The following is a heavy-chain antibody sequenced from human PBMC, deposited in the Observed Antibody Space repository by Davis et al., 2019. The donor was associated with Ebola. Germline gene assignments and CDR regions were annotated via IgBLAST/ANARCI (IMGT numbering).Heavy chain of an antibody. D-gene: IGHD3-22*01. CDR1: GDSISSSNW. CDR3: ARDYYDSSGYLHYFNY. CDR2: VYHSGRT. J-gene: IGHJ4*02. Sequence: MPSETLSLTCAVSGDSISSSNWWSWVRQSPGKGLEWIGDVYHSGRTTYNPSLKSRVTISVDKSKNQFSLKLNSVTAADTAVYYCARDYYDSSGYLHYFNYWGQGTLVTVSS. V-gene: IGHV4-4*02.